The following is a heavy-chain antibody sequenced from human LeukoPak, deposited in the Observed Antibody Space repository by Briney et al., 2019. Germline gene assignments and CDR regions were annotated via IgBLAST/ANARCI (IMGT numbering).Heavy chain of an antibody. J-gene: IGHJ4*02. CDR2: ISSNGGST. CDR1: GFTFSSYA. Sequence: GGSLRLSCSASGFTFSSYAMHWVRQAPGKGLEYVSAISSNGGSTYYADSVKGRFAISRDNSKNTLYLQMSSLRAEDTAVYYCVKGSSGWFIYFDYWGQGTLVTVPS. V-gene: IGHV3-64D*06. CDR3: VKGSSGWFIYFDY. D-gene: IGHD6-19*01.